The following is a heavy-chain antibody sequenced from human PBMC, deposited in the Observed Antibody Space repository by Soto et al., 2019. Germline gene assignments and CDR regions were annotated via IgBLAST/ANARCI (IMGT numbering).Heavy chain of an antibody. CDR3: ARELDVAARPGSQRLDH. CDR1: GFSFSSFA. V-gene: IGHV3-48*03. J-gene: IGHJ4*02. CDR2: ISDDGASI. D-gene: IGHD6-6*01. Sequence: GGSLRLSCEASGFSFSSFAMNWVRQAPGRGLEWVSYISDDGASIYYADSLKGRFTISRDNAKNSLSLQMNNLRAEDTAVYYCARELDVAARPGSQRLDHWGQGTLVTVSS.